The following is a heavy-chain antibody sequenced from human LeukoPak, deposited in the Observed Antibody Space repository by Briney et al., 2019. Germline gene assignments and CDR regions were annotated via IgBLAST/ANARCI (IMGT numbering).Heavy chain of an antibody. D-gene: IGHD6-19*01. CDR2: ISSSGST. J-gene: IGHJ4*02. CDR3: ARGPRIAVAGKRVGYFDY. Sequence: PSETLSLTCTVSGDSISSGDYYWSWIRQPAGKGLEWIGRISSSGSTNYNPSLKSRVTISVETSKNQFSLKLSSVTAADTAVYFCARGPRIAVAGKRVGYFDYWGQGTLVTVSS. V-gene: IGHV4-61*02. CDR1: GDSISSGDYY.